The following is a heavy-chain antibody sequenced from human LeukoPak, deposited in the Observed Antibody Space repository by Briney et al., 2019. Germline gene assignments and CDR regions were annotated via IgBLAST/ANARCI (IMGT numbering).Heavy chain of an antibody. V-gene: IGHV3-23*01. Sequence: GGSLRVSCAASGFTFSNYAMSWVRQAPGKGLEWFSGISATGGSTYYADSVKGQFAISRDNSKNTLSLQMNNLRADDTAVYYCAKHAGVSSAWLSHFDYWGQGTLVTVSS. CDR2: ISATGGST. D-gene: IGHD6-19*01. J-gene: IGHJ4*02. CDR1: GFTFSNYA. CDR3: AKHAGVSSAWLSHFDY.